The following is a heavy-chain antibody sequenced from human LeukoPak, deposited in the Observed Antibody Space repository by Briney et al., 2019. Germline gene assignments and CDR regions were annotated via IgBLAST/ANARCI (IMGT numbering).Heavy chain of an antibody. J-gene: IGHJ4*02. V-gene: IGHV3-30*04. CDR3: AKTYYYDSSGLIDY. CDR2: ISYDGSNK. Sequence: PGGSLRLSCAASGFTFSSYAMHWVRQAPGKGLEWVAVISYDGSNKYYADSVKGRFTISRDNSKNTLYLQMNSLRAEDTAVYYCAKTYYYDSSGLIDYWGQGTLVTVSS. D-gene: IGHD3-22*01. CDR1: GFTFSSYA.